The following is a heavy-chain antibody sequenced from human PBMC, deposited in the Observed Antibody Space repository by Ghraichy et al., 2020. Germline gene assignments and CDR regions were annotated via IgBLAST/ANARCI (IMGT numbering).Heavy chain of an antibody. V-gene: IGHV3-23*01. D-gene: IGHD3-22*01. J-gene: IGHJ4*02. Sequence: LTCAASGFTFSSYAMSWVRQAPGKGLEWVSAISGSGGSTYYADSVKGRFTISRDNSKNTLYLQMNSLRAEDTAVYYCAKDGDTMIVVVIIALFFDYWGQGTLVTVSS. CDR1: GFTFSSYA. CDR3: AKDGDTMIVVVIIALFFDY. CDR2: ISGSGGST.